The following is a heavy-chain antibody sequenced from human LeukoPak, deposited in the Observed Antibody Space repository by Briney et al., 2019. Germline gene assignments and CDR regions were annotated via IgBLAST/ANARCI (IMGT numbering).Heavy chain of an antibody. CDR2: IYYSGST. CDR3: ARHPYQLLWLSWFDP. CDR1: GGSISSSRYY. D-gene: IGHD2-2*01. J-gene: IGHJ5*02. Sequence: SETLSLTCTVSGGSISSSRYYWGWVRQPPGKGLEWIGSIYYSGSTYYNPSLKSRVTISVDTSKNQFSLKLSSVTAADTAVYYCARHPYQLLWLSWFDPWGQGTLVTVSS. V-gene: IGHV4-39*01.